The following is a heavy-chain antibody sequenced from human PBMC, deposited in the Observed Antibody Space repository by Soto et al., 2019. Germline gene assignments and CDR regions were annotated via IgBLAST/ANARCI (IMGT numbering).Heavy chain of an antibody. CDR2: ISYDGSNK. J-gene: IGHJ6*02. CDR3: AKDRRIMVRGNPIITWHYYYGMDV. CDR1: GFTFSSYG. V-gene: IGHV3-30*18. D-gene: IGHD3-10*01. Sequence: PVGSLRLSCAASGFTFSSYGMHWVRQAPGKGLEWVAVISYDGSNKYYADSVKGRFTISRDNSKNTLYLQMNSLRAEDTAVYYCAKDRRIMVRGNPIITWHYYYGMDVWGQGTTVTVSS.